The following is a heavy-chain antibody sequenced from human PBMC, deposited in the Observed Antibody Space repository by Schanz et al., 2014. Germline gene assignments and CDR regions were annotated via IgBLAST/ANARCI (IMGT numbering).Heavy chain of an antibody. D-gene: IGHD3-9*01. J-gene: IGHJ4*02. CDR2: ISAYNGNT. Sequence: QVQLVQSGAEVKKPGASVKVSCKASGYTFTSYGIIWVRQAPGQGLEWMGWISAYNGNTKYPQKLQGRVIMTTDTSTSTAYMELRSLRSDDTAVYYCARDAADFYDILTEEDYWGQGTLVTVSS. CDR1: GYTFTSYG. CDR3: ARDAADFYDILTEEDY. V-gene: IGHV1-18*01.